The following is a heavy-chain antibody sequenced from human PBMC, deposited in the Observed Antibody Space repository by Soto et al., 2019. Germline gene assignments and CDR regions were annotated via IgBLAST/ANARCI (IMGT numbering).Heavy chain of an antibody. V-gene: IGHV3-23*01. CDR3: AKFGMATSKRSPPYYIDY. D-gene: IGHD3-16*01. Sequence: GGSLRLSCVASGFTFSSYAMSWVRQAPGKGLEWVSSTSGSGGGTYYADSVKGRFTFSRDNSKNTLYLQMNSLRAEDTAVYYCAKFGMATSKRSPPYYIDYWGQGALVTVSS. CDR1: GFTFSSYA. J-gene: IGHJ4*02. CDR2: TSGSGGGT.